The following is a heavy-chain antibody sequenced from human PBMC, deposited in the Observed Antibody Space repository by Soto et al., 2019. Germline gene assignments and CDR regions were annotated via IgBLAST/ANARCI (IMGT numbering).Heavy chain of an antibody. CDR3: ARGGITMFRGVIYAFDI. J-gene: IGHJ3*02. CDR2: MNTNSGNT. Sequence: QVQLVQSGAEVKKPGASVKVSCKASGYTFTSYDINWVRQATGQGLEGMGWMNTNSGNTGNAQKFQGRVTMTRTTAITTAKMELNSLRSEDTAVYYCARGGITMFRGVIYAFDIWGQGTMVTVSS. V-gene: IGHV1-8*01. D-gene: IGHD3-10*01. CDR1: GYTFTSYD.